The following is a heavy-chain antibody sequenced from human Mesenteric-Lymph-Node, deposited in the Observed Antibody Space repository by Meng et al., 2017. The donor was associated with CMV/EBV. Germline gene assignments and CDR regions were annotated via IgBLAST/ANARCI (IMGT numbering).Heavy chain of an antibody. Sequence: GGFLRLSCAASGFTFSTYWMSWVRQAPGKGLEWVANIYQDGGEKYYVDSVRGRFTISRDNVQDSLYLQMNSLRAEDTAVYYCARDRFCSSTSCHYHYGMDVWGQGTTVTVSS. CDR2: IYQDGGEK. CDR3: ARDRFCSSTSCHYHYGMDV. CDR1: GFTFSTYW. V-gene: IGHV3-7*01. D-gene: IGHD2-2*01. J-gene: IGHJ6*02.